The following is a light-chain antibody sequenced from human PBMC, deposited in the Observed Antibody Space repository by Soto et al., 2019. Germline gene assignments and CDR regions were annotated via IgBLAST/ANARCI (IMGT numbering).Light chain of an antibody. V-gene: IGKV1-39*01. CDR3: QQSYSTLSIN. Sequence: QLRKSPSFLSASVGDRVTITCRAIQGLGSYLAWYQQKPGKAPKLLIYAASSLQSGVPSRFSGSGSGTDFTLTISSLQPADFATYYCQQSYSTLSINFGQGTRLEIK. CDR1: QGLGSY. J-gene: IGKJ5*01. CDR2: AAS.